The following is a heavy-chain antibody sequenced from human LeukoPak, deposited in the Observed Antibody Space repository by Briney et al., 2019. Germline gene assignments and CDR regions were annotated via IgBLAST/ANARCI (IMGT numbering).Heavy chain of an antibody. CDR3: ARKERLRGGDY. D-gene: IGHD3-16*01. Sequence: GGSLRLSCVASGFTFSSYGMHWVRQAPGKGLEWVAFISYDGGRKYYEDSVKGRFTISRDNSKNTLYLQMNSLRAEDTAVYYCARKERLRGGDYWGQGTLVTVSS. J-gene: IGHJ4*02. CDR1: GFTFSSYG. CDR2: ISYDGGRK. V-gene: IGHV3-30*03.